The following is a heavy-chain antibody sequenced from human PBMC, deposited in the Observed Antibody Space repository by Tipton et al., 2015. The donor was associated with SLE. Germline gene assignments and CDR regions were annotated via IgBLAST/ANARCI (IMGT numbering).Heavy chain of an antibody. CDR1: RYSISSGYY. D-gene: IGHD2-8*02. J-gene: IGHJ4*02. Sequence: TLSLTCIVSRYSISSGYYWGWMRQAPGKELEWVGYISYSGSTNYNSSLKSRLTISVDTSKNQFSLKLSSVTAADTAVYYCARDVGGYNTGWFPYYFDYWGQGTLVTVSS. CDR3: ARDVGGYNTGWFPYYFDY. CDR2: ISYSGST. V-gene: IGHV4-38-2*02.